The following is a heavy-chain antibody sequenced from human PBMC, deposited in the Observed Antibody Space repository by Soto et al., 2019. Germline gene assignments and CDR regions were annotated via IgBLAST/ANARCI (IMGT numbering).Heavy chain of an antibody. J-gene: IGHJ3*02. CDR1: GFTVSSNY. Sequence: GGSLRLSCAASGFTVSSNYMSWVRQAPGKGLEWVSVIYSGGSTYYADSVKGRFTISRDNSKNTLYLQMNSLRAEDTAVYYCAGTYYYDSSGYYGDAFDIWGQGTMVTVSS. D-gene: IGHD3-22*01. V-gene: IGHV3-53*01. CDR3: AGTYYYDSSGYYGDAFDI. CDR2: IYSGGST.